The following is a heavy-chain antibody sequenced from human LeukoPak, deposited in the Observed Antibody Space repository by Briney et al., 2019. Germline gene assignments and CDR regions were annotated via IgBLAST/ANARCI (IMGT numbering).Heavy chain of an antibody. D-gene: IGHD3-10*02. V-gene: IGHV3-7*01. J-gene: IGHJ4*02. CDR2: IKEDGSAK. CDR1: GFTFSTYG. CDR3: ARAVDVADY. Sequence: PGGSLRLSCAASGFTFSTYGMSWVRQAPGKGLEWVANIKEDGSAKFYADSVNGRFTISRDNAKNSVFLQMNSLTHDDTAVYYCARAVDVADYWGQGTLVTVSS.